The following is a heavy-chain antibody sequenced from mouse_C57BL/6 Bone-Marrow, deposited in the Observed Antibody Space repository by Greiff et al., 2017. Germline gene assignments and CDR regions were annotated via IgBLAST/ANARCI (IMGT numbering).Heavy chain of an antibody. J-gene: IGHJ3*01. CDR3: ASYITGFAY. Sequence: EVHLVESGGGLVKPGGSLKLSCAASGFTFSSYTMSWVRQTPEKRLEWVATISGGGGNTYYPDSVKGRFTISRDNAKNTLYLQMSSLRSEDTALYYCASYITGFAYWGQGTLVTVSA. CDR1: GFTFSSYT. V-gene: IGHV5-9*01. D-gene: IGHD1-1*01. CDR2: ISGGGGNT.